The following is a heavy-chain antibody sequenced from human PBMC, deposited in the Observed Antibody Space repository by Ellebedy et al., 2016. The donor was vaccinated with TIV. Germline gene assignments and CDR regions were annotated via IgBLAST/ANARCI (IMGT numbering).Heavy chain of an antibody. V-gene: IGHV1-18*04. CDR3: ARVSSGWSVLGAFDI. D-gene: IGHD6-19*01. Sequence: AASVKVSCKASGYTFTSYGISWVRQAPGQGLEWMGWISAYNGNTNYAQKLQGRVTMTTDTSTSTAYMELRSLRSDDTAVYYCARVSSGWSVLGAFDIWGQGTMVTVSS. CDR1: GYTFTSYG. J-gene: IGHJ3*02. CDR2: ISAYNGNT.